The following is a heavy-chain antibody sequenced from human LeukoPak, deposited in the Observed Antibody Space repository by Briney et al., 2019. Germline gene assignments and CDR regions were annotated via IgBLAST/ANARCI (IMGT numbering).Heavy chain of an antibody. CDR3: ARDHVVDGLVFDY. J-gene: IGHJ4*02. CDR2: INQYGSER. V-gene: IGHV3-7*01. Sequence: GGSLRLSCAASGFTFSSHWMSWVRQAPGKGLEWVANINQYGSERNYVDSVKGRFTSSRDNAKSSLYLQMNSLRAEDTAIYYCARDHVVDGLVFDYWGQGTLVTVSS. CDR1: GFTFSSHW. D-gene: IGHD2-15*01.